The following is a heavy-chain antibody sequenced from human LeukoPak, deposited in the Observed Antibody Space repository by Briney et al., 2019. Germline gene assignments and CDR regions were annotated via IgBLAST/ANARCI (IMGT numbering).Heavy chain of an antibody. J-gene: IGHJ4*02. CDR2: FSSRGGST. V-gene: IGHV3-23*01. CDR1: GFTFSSYA. D-gene: IGHD6-13*01. CDR3: AKDEDIAAGVSYFDY. Sequence: PGGSLRLSCAASGFTFSSYAMSWVRQAPGKGLEWVSTFSSRGGSTYYADSVKGRFTVSRDNSKNTLFLQMNSLRAEDTAVYYCAKDEDIAAGVSYFDYWGQGTLVTVSS.